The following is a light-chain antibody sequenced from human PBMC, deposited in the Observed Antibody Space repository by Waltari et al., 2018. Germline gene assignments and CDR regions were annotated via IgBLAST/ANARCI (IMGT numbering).Light chain of an antibody. J-gene: IGLJ2*01. CDR1: SSDVGSYNY. V-gene: IGLV2-14*01. Sequence: QSTLTQPASVSGSPGQSITVSCTATSSDVGSYNYVSWYQQHPGKAPKLMIYEVSNRPSGFSNRFSGSKSGNTASLTISGLQAEDEADYYCSSYTTSSTLVIFGGGTKLTVL. CDR3: SSYTTSSTLVI. CDR2: EVS.